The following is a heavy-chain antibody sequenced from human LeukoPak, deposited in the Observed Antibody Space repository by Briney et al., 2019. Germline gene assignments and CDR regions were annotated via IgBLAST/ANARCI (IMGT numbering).Heavy chain of an antibody. CDR2: LNPNSGGT. D-gene: IGHD3-10*01. V-gene: IGHV1-2*02. CDR3: ARDPRGVRGLAFDP. CDR1: GYTFTCYY. Sequence: ASVKVSCKASGYTFTCYYVHWVRQAPGQGLEWMGWLNPNSGGTNYAQKFQGRVTMTRDTSISTAYMELSRLRSDDTAVYYCARDPRGVRGLAFDPWGQGPLVTVSS. J-gene: IGHJ5*02.